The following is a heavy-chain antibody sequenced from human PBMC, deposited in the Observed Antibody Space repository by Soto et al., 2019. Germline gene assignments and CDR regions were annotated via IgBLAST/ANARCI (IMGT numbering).Heavy chain of an antibody. D-gene: IGHD3-10*01. CDR2: IYYSGST. Sequence: SETLSLTCTVSGGSISSYYWSWIRQPPGKGLEWIGYIYYSGSTNYNPSLKSRVTISVDTSKNQFSLKLNSMTAADTAVYYCARHFSLTDYYGSGSYENWFDPWGQGTLVTVS. V-gene: IGHV4-59*08. CDR3: ARHFSLTDYYGSGSYENWFDP. CDR1: GGSISSYY. J-gene: IGHJ5*02.